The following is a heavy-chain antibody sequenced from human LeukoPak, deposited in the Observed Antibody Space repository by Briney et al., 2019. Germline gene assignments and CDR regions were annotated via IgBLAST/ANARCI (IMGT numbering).Heavy chain of an antibody. CDR2: IIPIFGTA. CDR3: ASVGYCSGGSCYSVLGVFDY. J-gene: IGHJ4*02. D-gene: IGHD2-15*01. Sequence: SVKVSCKASGGTFSSYAISLVRQAPGQGLEWMGRIIPIFGTANYAQKFQGRVTITTDESTSTAYMELSSLRSEDTAVYYCASVGYCSGGSCYSVLGVFDYWGQGTLVTVSS. V-gene: IGHV1-69*05. CDR1: GGTFSSYA.